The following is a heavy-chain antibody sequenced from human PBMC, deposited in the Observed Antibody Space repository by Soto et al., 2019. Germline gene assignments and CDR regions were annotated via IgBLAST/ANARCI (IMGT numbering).Heavy chain of an antibody. CDR3: ARDGVPWDQRFCDN. CDR1: GHISGHYG. Sequence: QVQLVQSAPELTKPGASVKVSCRVSGHISGHYGLSWVRLRAGQGLEWMGWISAHRGHTNYAHKFRGRATMTTDPSTATVSTELTNLLSHYTAVYFCARDGVPWDQRFCDNWCQGTLVTVSS. V-gene: IGHV1-18*01. CDR2: ISAHRGHT. J-gene: IGHJ4*02. D-gene: IGHD1-26*01.